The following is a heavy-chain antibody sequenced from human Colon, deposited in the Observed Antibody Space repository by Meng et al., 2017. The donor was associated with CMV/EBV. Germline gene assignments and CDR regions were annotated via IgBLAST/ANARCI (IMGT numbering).Heavy chain of an antibody. V-gene: IGHV4-59*01. CDR1: GGSLSNYY. D-gene: IGHD3-3*01. Sequence: SETLSLTCSVSGGSLSNYYWSWIRQSPGKGLEWIGYIYYSGTTNYNPALKGRVTMSIDTSSKQFSLRLTSVTAADTAVYYCARDIRGVYDVWSIYRTSDYGMDVWGPGTKVTVSS. J-gene: IGHJ6*01. CDR2: IYYSGTT. CDR3: ARDIRGVYDVWSIYRTSDYGMDV.